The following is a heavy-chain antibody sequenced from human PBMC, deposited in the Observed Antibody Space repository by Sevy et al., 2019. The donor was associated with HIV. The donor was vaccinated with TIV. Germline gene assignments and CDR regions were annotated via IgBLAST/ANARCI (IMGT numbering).Heavy chain of an antibody. J-gene: IGHJ4*02. CDR2: ISAYNGNT. CDR1: GYTFTNYG. V-gene: IGHV1-18*04. CDR3: ARYCSSTSCYTVDRKLDY. D-gene: IGHD2-2*02. Sequence: ASVKVSCKASGYTFTNYGINWVRQAPGQGLEWMGWISAYNGNTKYEQNFQGRVTMTTDTSTGRAYMELRSLRSDDTAVYYCARYCSSTSCYTVDRKLDYWGQGTLVTVSS.